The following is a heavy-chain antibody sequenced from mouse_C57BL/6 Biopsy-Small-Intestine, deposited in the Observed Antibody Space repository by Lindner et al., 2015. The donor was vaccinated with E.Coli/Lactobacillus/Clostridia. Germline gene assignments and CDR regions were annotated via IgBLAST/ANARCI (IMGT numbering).Heavy chain of an antibody. D-gene: IGHD1-1*01. V-gene: IGHV3-1*01. J-gene: IGHJ1*03. CDR3: ARGAYYGSSYYWYFDV. CDR2: ISYSGST. CDR1: GYSITSGYD. Sequence: VQLQESGPGMVKPSQSLSLTCTVTGYSITSGYDWHWIRHFPGNKLEWMGYISYSGSTNYNPSLKSRISITHDTSKNHFFLKLNSVTTEDTATYYCARGAYYGSSYYWYFDVWGTGTTVTVSS.